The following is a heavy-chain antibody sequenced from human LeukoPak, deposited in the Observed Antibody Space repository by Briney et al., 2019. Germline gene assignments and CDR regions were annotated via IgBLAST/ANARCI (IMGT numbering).Heavy chain of an antibody. Sequence: ASVKVSCKASGYTFTTYYIHWVRQAPGQGLEWMGWINPNSGGTNYAQRFQGRVTMTRDTSISTAYMELSRLRSDDTAVYHCARPSRGSSRASYDPWGQGTLVTVSS. J-gene: IGHJ5*02. V-gene: IGHV1-2*02. CDR1: GYTFTTYY. CDR2: INPNSGGT. CDR3: ARPSRGSSRASYDP. D-gene: IGHD1-26*01.